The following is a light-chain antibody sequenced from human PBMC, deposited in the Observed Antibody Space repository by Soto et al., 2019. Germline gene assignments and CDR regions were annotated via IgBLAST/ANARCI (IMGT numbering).Light chain of an antibody. CDR1: QSISNW. J-gene: IGKJ5*01. CDR3: QLYGISPH. V-gene: IGKV1-5*01. CDR2: DAS. Sequence: VQMTQSPSTLSASVGDRVSITCRASQSISNWLAWYQQKPGKVPKLLIYDASSLESGVPSRFSGSASGTDFTLTINRLEPEDFAVYYCQLYGISPHFGQGTRLEIK.